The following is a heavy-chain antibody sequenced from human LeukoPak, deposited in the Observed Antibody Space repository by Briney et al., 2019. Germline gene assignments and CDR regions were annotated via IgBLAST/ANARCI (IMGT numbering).Heavy chain of an antibody. J-gene: IGHJ4*02. CDR3: ARERGAAPLIAAAIPNPSFDY. V-gene: IGHV4-38-2*02. CDR2: IYHNGNT. D-gene: IGHD6-25*01. Sequence: SETLSLTCAISGYSIGSGYYWAWIRQPPGKGLEWIGSIYHNGNTYYNPSLKSRVAISIDRSKNLVSLRLTSVTAADTAMFYCARERGAAPLIAAAIPNPSFDYWGQGTLVTVSS. CDR1: GYSIGSGYY.